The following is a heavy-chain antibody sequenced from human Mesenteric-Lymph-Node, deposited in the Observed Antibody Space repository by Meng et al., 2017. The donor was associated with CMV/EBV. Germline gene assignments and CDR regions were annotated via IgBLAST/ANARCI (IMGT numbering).Heavy chain of an antibody. D-gene: IGHD6-19*01. CDR1: GFTFSDYY. V-gene: IGHV3-11*06. CDR2: ISSSTNYT. Sequence: AASGFTFSDYYMNWIRQAPGKGPEWVSYISSSTNYTNYADSVKGRFTISRDNAKNSLYLQMNSLRAEDTAVYYCARDYVNTVAGVGYWGQGTLVTVSS. J-gene: IGHJ4*02. CDR3: ARDYVNTVAGVGY.